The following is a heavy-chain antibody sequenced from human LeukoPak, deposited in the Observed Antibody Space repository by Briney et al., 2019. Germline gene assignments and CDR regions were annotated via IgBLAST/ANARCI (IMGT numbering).Heavy chain of an antibody. CDR1: GGSISSYY. CDR2: IYYSGST. V-gene: IGHV4-59*08. D-gene: IGHD6-19*01. CDR3: ARQRAVAGTYYYYMDV. Sequence: SETLSLTCALSGGSISSYYWSWIRQPPGKGLEWIGYIYYSGSTNYNPSLKSRVTISVDTSKNQFSLQLSTVTAADTAVYYCARQRAVAGTYYYYMDVWGKGTTVTVSS. J-gene: IGHJ6*03.